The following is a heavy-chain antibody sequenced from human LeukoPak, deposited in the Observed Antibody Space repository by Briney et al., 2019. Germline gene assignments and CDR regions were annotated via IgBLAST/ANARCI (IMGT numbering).Heavy chain of an antibody. Sequence: GGSLRLYCAASGFTISNNYMTWVPQAPGKGPEGVSVTYSGGSTYYADSVKGRFTIPRHNSKSTLYLQMKSLRGEDTAVYYCERRLPSARGADYWGQGTLVTVSS. CDR3: ERRLPSARGADY. D-gene: IGHD3-10*01. CDR2: TYSGGST. CDR1: GFTISNNY. V-gene: IGHV3-53*01. J-gene: IGHJ4*02.